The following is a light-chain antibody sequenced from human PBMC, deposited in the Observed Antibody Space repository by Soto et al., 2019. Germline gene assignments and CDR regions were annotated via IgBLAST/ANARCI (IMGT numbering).Light chain of an antibody. CDR2: EGS. CDR3: CSYAGSSTYV. J-gene: IGLJ1*01. V-gene: IGLV2-23*01. Sequence: QSVLTQSASVSGSPGQSITISCTGTSSDVGSYNLVSWYQQHPGKAPKLMIYEGSKRPSGVSNRFSGSKSGNTASLTISGLQAEDEADYYCCSYAGSSTYVFGTGTKVTVL. CDR1: SSDVGSYNL.